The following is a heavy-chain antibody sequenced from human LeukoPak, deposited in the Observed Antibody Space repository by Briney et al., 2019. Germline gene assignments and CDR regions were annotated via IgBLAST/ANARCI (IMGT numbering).Heavy chain of an antibody. Sequence: PGGSLRLSCAASGFTFDDYGMSWVRHAPGKGLEWVSGINWNGGSTGYADSVKGRFTISRDNAKNSLYLQMNSLRAEDTALYYCARDYEYSSSWYTSYYYYYGMDVWDQGTTVTVS. CDR1: GFTFDDYG. CDR2: INWNGGST. CDR3: ARDYEYSSSWYTSYYYYYGMDV. J-gene: IGHJ6*02. D-gene: IGHD6-13*01. V-gene: IGHV3-20*04.